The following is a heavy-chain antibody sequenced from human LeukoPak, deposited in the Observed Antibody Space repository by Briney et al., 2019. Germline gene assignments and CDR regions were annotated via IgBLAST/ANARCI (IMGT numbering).Heavy chain of an antibody. CDR1: GGSFSGYY. J-gene: IGHJ6*03. CDR2: INHSGST. Sequence: SETLSLTCAVYGGSFSGYYWSWIRQPPGKGLEWIGEINHSGSTNYNPSLKSRVTISVDTSKNQFSLKLSSVTAADTAVYYCARGRKGSRVIAIRVPGYYYYMDVWGKGTTVTVSS. D-gene: IGHD2-21*01. CDR3: ARGRKGSRVIAIRVPGYYYYMDV. V-gene: IGHV4-34*01.